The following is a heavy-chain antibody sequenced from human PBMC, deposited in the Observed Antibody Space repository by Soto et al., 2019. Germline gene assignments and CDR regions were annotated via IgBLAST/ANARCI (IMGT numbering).Heavy chain of an antibody. CDR2: ISGSGGST. Sequence: GGSLRLSCAASGFTFSSYAMSCVRQAPGKGLEWVSAISGSGGSTYYADSVKGRFTISRDNSKNTLYLQMNSLRAEDTAVYYCAKDHGGWAAAGTCWFDPWGQGNLVTVSS. D-gene: IGHD6-13*01. CDR3: AKDHGGWAAAGTCWFDP. CDR1: GFTFSSYA. J-gene: IGHJ5*02. V-gene: IGHV3-23*01.